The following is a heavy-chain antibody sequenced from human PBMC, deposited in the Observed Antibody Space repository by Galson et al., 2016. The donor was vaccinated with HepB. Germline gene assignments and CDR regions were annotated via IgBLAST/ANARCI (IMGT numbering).Heavy chain of an antibody. CDR1: GLTFSGYA. V-gene: IGHV3-30-3*01. CDR3: ARGLHPPNVRYCSGGTCPTYYYYGMDV. Sequence: SLRLSCAASGLTFSGYALHWVRQAPGKGLEWVAVISYDDSDKYYADSVKGRFTISRDKSKNTLYLQMNSLRAEDTAVYYCARGLHPPNVRYCSGGTCPTYYYYGMDVWGQGTSVTVAS. CDR2: ISYDDSDK. J-gene: IGHJ6*02. D-gene: IGHD2-15*01.